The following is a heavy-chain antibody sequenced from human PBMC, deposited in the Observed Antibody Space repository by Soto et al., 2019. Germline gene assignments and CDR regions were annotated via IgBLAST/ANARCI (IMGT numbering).Heavy chain of an antibody. CDR2: INPNSRDT. CDR3: ALGTPTAAGPYIDY. Sequence: QVQLVQSGDEVKNPGASVKVSCKASGYTFIAFFIYWVRQAPGQGLEWMGWINPNSRDTNTAQKFQGRVTMIRNTSTRTAYLELSRLTAGDTAVYYCALGTPTAAGPYIDYWGHGTLFTVSS. V-gene: IGHV1-2*02. D-gene: IGHD6-13*01. CDR1: GYTFIAFF. J-gene: IGHJ4*01.